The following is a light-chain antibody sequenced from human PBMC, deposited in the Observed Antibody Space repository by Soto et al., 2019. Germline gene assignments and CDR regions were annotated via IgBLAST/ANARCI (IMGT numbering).Light chain of an antibody. Sequence: DIVMTQSPATLSVSPGERATLSCRASQSIGSTLAWYQQKPGQTPRLLIYDASTRATGIPARFSGIGSGTEFTLIISSLQSEDFAVYYCQHYKTWPLSFGGGTKVDIK. CDR2: DAS. V-gene: IGKV3-15*01. CDR3: QHYKTWPLS. CDR1: QSIGST. J-gene: IGKJ4*01.